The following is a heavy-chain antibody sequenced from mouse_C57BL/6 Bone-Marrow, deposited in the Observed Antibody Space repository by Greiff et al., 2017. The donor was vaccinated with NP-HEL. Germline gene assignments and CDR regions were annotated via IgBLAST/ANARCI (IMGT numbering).Heavy chain of an antibody. V-gene: IGHV1-42*01. CDR2: INPSTGGT. CDR1: GYSFTGYY. CDR3: ARRGTSYYIDY. J-gene: IGHJ2*01. Sequence: EVQLQQSGPELVKPGASVKISCKASGYSFTGYYMNWVKQSPEKSLEWIGEINPSTGGTTYNQKFKAKATLTVDKSSSTAYMQLKSLTSEDSAVYYCARRGTSYYIDYWGQGTTLTVSS.